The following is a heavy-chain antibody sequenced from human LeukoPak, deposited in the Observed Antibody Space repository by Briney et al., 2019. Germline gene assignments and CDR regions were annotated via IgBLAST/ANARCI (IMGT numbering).Heavy chain of an antibody. CDR1: GYTFTSYG. J-gene: IGHJ5*02. V-gene: IGHV1-2*02. Sequence: ASVKVSCKASGYTFTSYGISWVRQAPGQGLEWMGWINPNSGGTNYAQKFQGRVTMTRDASISTAYMELSRLRSDDTAVYYCARGRDCSSTSCPAFDPWGQGTLVTVSS. CDR3: ARGRDCSSTSCPAFDP. D-gene: IGHD2-2*01. CDR2: INPNSGGT.